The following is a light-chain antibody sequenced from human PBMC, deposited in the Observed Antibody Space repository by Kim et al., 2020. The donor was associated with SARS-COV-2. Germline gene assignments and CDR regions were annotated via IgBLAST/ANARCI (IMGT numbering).Light chain of an antibody. CDR1: KLVDKY. CDR2: QDS. J-gene: IGLJ1*01. CDR3: QAWDSSTSV. V-gene: IGLV3-1*01. Sequence: SYELTQPPSVSVSPGQTASITCSGDKLVDKYACWYQQKPGQSPVLVIYQDSKRPSGIPERFSGSNSGNTATLTISGTQAMDEADYYCQAWDSSTSVFGTG.